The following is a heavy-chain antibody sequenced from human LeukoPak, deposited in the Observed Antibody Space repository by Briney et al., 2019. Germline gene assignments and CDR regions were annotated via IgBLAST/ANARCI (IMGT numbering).Heavy chain of an antibody. Sequence: GGSLRLSCAASGFTFSNAWMSWVRQAPGKGLEWVGRIKRKTDGGTTDYAAPVKGRFTISRDDSKNTLYLQMNSLKTEDTAVYYCTTAYSSTWYSIDYWGQGTLVTVSS. CDR2: IKRKTDGGTT. V-gene: IGHV3-15*01. CDR1: GFTFSNAW. D-gene: IGHD6-13*01. CDR3: TTAYSSTWYSIDY. J-gene: IGHJ4*02.